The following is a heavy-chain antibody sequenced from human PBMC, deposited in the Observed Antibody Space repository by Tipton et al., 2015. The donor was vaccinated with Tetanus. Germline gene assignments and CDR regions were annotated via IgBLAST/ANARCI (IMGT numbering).Heavy chain of an antibody. CDR1: GFSVSDKY. CDR3: ARGDGYYGWPVDY. CDR2: IYSGGAT. V-gene: IGHV3-53*01. J-gene: IGHJ4*02. Sequence: SLRLSCAASGFSVSDKYMNWVRQAPGKGLERVSVIYSGGATYYADSVKGRFTISRDNSKNTLYLQMNSLRGDDTAVYYCARGDGYYGWPVDYWGQGTLVTVSS. D-gene: IGHD3-10*01.